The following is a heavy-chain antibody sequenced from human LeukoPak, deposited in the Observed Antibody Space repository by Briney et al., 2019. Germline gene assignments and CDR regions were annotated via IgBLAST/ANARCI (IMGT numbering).Heavy chain of an antibody. J-gene: IGHJ4*02. V-gene: IGHV3-20*04. CDR2: IIWSGRDT. D-gene: IGHD2/OR15-2a*01. CDR1: GFTFDDYG. CDR3: AKYFVGQMAPFDY. Sequence: GGSLRLSCAASGFTFDDYGMSWVRQAPGKGLEWVSGIIWSGRDTNYADSVKGRFTISRDSAKKSLHLQMNSLRAEDTALYYCAKYFVGQMAPFDYWGQGTLVTVSS.